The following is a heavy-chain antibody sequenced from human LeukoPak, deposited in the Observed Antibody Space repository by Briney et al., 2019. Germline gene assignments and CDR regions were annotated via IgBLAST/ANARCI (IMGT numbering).Heavy chain of an antibody. CDR3: ARDSGEWELLVYDNWFDP. Sequence: SETLSLTCTVSGASISSSHWSWIRQSPGKGLEWIGYISDSGSTNYNPSLRSRVTISVDTSKNHFSLKLSSVTAADTAVYYCARDSGEWELLVYDNWFDPWGQGTLVTVSS. CDR2: ISDSGST. CDR1: GASISSSH. V-gene: IGHV4-59*12. D-gene: IGHD1-26*01. J-gene: IGHJ5*02.